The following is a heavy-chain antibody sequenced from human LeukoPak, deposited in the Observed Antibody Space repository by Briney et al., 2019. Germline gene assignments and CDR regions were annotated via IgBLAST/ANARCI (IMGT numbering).Heavy chain of an antibody. D-gene: IGHD4-17*01. CDR1: GGSISRYY. Sequence: SETLSLTCTVSGGSISRYYWSWIRQPPGKGLEWIGYIYYSGNTNYNPSLKSRVTISVDTSKNQFYLKLTSVTAADTAVYYCVGSSYGDYFDYWGQGTLVTVSS. V-gene: IGHV4-59*08. CDR3: VGSSYGDYFDY. J-gene: IGHJ4*02. CDR2: IYYSGNT.